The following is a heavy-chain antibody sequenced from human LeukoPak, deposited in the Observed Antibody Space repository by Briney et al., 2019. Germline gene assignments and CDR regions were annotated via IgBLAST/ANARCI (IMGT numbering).Heavy chain of an antibody. CDR1: GGSTSAYY. Sequence: SETLSLTCTVSGGSTSAYYWTWIRQPPGKGLEWIAYINYSGSTKYNPSLQSRVAMSIDTSKNQFSLRLSSVTAADTAVYYCARRYYYDTSGYYYYYMDVWGKGTTVTVSS. CDR3: ARRYYYDTSGYYYYYMDV. D-gene: IGHD3-22*01. V-gene: IGHV4-59*01. CDR2: INYSGST. J-gene: IGHJ6*03.